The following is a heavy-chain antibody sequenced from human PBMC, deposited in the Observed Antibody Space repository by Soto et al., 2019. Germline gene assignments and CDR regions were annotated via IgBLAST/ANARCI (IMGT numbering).Heavy chain of an antibody. D-gene: IGHD2-8*01. Sequence: QVQLQESGPGLVKPSQTLSLTCTVSGGSISSGNYYWSWIRQHPGKGLEWIGYIYYSGSTYDNPSLKSRVTISVDTSKNQFSLKLSSVTAADTAVYYCARVGYCTNGVCYTPSDYWGQGTLVTVSS. CDR3: ARVGYCTNGVCYTPSDY. CDR1: GGSISSGNYY. V-gene: IGHV4-31*03. CDR2: IYYSGST. J-gene: IGHJ4*02.